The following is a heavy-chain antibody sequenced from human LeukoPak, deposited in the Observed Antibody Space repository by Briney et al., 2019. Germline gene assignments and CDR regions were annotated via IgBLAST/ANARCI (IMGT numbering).Heavy chain of an antibody. CDR2: INPNSGGT. V-gene: IGHV1-2*06. CDR1: GYTFTSYG. D-gene: IGHD2-15*01. J-gene: IGHJ6*03. CDR3: ARALGYCSGGSCYSYYYYYMDV. Sequence: ASVKVSCKASGYTFTSYGISWVRQAPGQGLEWMGRINPNSGGTNYAQKFQGRVTMTRDTSISTAYMELSRLRSDDTAVYYCARALGYCSGGSCYSYYYYYMDVWGKGTTVTVSS.